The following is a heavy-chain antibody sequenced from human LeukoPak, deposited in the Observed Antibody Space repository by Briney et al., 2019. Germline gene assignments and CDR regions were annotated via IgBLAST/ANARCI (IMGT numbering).Heavy chain of an antibody. CDR2: FDPEDGET. D-gene: IGHD2-15*01. CDR3: ATGANHCSGGSCYSYYFDY. J-gene: IGHJ4*02. Sequence: ASVKVSCKVSGYTLTELSMHWVRQAPGKGLEWMGGFDPEDGETIYAQKFQGRVTMTEDTSTDTAYMELSSLRSEDTAVHYCATGANHCSGGSCYSYYFDYWGQGTLVTVSS. CDR1: GYTLTELS. V-gene: IGHV1-24*01.